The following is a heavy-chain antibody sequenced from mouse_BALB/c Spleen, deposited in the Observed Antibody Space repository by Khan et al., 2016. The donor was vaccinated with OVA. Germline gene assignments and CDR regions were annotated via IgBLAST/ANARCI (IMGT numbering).Heavy chain of an antibody. CDR3: ARIKKIVATYFDY. J-gene: IGHJ2*01. CDR2: TNPTNGRT. D-gene: IGHD1-1*01. Sequence: QVQLKQSGAELVKAWASVKMSCKASGYTFTSYWMHWVKQRLGQGLVWFAETNPTNGRTYYNEKFKSQATLTVDKSSSTAYMLLSGPTFEDSAVYYCARIKKIVATYFDYWGQGTTLTVSS. CDR1: GYTFTSYW. V-gene: IGHV1S81*02.